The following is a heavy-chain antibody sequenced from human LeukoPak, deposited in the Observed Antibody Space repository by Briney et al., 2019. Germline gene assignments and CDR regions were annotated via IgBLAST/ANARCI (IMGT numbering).Heavy chain of an antibody. CDR3: ARVPRAIRYFDWLFNY. J-gene: IGHJ4*02. CDR2: TNPNSGGT. CDR1: GYTFTGYY. Sequence: ASVKVSCKASGYTFTGYYMHWVRQAPGQGLEWMGWTNPNSGGTNYAQKFQGRVTMTRYTSISTAYMELSRLRSADTAVYYCARVPRAIRYFDWLFNYWGQGTLVTVSS. D-gene: IGHD3-9*01. V-gene: IGHV1-2*02.